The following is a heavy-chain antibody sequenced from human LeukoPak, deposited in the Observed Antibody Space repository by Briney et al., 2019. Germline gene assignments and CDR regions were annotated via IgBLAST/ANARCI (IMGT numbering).Heavy chain of an antibody. Sequence: GGSLRLSCAASGFTFSSYWMHWVRQAPGKGLVWVSRINSDGSSTSYADSVKGRFTISRDNAKNTLYLQMNSLRAEDTAVYYCARSYGSGSYPPCWGQGTLVTVSS. V-gene: IGHV3-74*01. D-gene: IGHD3-10*01. CDR1: GFTFSSYW. J-gene: IGHJ4*02. CDR3: ARSYGSGSYPPC. CDR2: INSDGSST.